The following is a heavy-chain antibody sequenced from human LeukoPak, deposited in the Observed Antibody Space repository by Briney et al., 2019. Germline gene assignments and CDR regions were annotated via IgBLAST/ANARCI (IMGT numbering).Heavy chain of an antibody. D-gene: IGHD2-15*01. V-gene: IGHV3-23*01. CDR3: AKGDKDIVVVADTSFDY. Sequence: PAGGSLRLSCAASGFTFSSYAMSWVRQAPGKGLECVSATSGSGGSTYYADSVKGRFTISRDNSKNTVYLQMNSLRAEDTAVYYCAKGDKDIVVVADTSFDYWGQGILVTVSS. J-gene: IGHJ4*02. CDR1: GFTFSSYA. CDR2: TSGSGGST.